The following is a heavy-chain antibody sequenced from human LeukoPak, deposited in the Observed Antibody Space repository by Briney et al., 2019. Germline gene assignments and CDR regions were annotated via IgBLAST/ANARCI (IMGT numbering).Heavy chain of an antibody. V-gene: IGHV4-61*02. CDR1: GGSISSGSYY. CDR2: IYTSGST. J-gene: IGHJ4*02. CDR3: ARVGPTFDY. Sequence: SETLSLTCTVSGGSISSGSYYWSWIRQPAGKGLEWIGRIYTSGSTNYNPSLKSRVTISVDTSKNQFSLKLSSVTAADTAVYYCARVGPTFDYWGQGTLVTVSS.